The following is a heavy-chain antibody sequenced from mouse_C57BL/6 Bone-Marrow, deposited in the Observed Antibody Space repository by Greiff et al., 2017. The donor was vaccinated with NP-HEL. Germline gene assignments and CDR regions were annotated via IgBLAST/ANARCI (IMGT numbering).Heavy chain of an antibody. CDR3: ARSPITTVVYWYFDV. CDR1: GYTFTSYW. Sequence: VQLQQPGAELVKPGASVKMSCKASGYTFTSYWITWVKQRPGQGLEWIGDIYPGSGSTNYNEKFKSKATLTVDTSSSTAYMQLSSLTSEDSAVYYCARSPITTVVYWYFDVWGTGTTVTVSS. J-gene: IGHJ1*03. CDR2: IYPGSGST. D-gene: IGHD1-1*01. V-gene: IGHV1-55*01.